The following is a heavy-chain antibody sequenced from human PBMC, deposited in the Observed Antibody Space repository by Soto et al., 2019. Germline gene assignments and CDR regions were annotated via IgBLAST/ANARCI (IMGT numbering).Heavy chain of an antibody. Sequence: ASVKVSCKASGYSFIGYYMHWVRQAPGQGFEWMGRISPKSGGTNYAQKFEGRVTMTWDTSLNTAYMELSSLISEDTAVYYCARPPGYISDWYYFDLWGQGTLVTVSS. J-gene: IGHJ4*02. D-gene: IGHD3-9*01. V-gene: IGHV1-2*02. CDR3: ARPPGYISDWYYFDL. CDR2: ISPKSGGT. CDR1: GYSFIGYY.